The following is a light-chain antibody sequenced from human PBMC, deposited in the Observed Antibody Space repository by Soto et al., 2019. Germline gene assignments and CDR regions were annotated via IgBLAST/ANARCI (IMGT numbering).Light chain of an antibody. J-gene: IGKJ1*01. Sequence: TQMTQPPSTLSASIGDRVTITCRASQTISSWLAWYQQKPGKAPKLLIYKASTLKSGVPSRFSGSGSGTEFTLTISSLQPDDFATYYCQHYNSYSEAFGQGTKVDIK. CDR2: KAS. CDR1: QTISSW. CDR3: QHYNSYSEA. V-gene: IGKV1-5*03.